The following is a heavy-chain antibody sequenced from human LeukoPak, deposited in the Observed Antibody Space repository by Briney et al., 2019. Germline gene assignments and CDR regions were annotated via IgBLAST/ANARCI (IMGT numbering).Heavy chain of an antibody. CDR2: INHSGST. D-gene: IGHD6-13*01. Sequence: SETLSLTCAVYGGSFSGYYWSWIRQPPGKGLEWIGEINHSGSTNYNPSLKSRVTISVDTSKNQFSLELSSVTAADTAVYYCARGRLRGSPHISSSGGYFDYWGQGTLVTVSS. CDR3: ARGRLRGSPHISSSGGYFDY. V-gene: IGHV4-34*01. J-gene: IGHJ4*02. CDR1: GGSFSGYY.